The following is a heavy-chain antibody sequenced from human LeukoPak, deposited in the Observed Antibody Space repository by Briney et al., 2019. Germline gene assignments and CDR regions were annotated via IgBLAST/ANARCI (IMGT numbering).Heavy chain of an antibody. D-gene: IGHD4-17*01. CDR3: ARGRVGVTVTSP. CDR2: IYSGGST. Sequence: PGGSLRLSCAASGFTVSSNYMIWVRQAPGKGLEWVSVIYSGGSTYYADSVKGRFTISRDNSKNTLYLQMNSLRAEDTAVYYCARGRVGVTVTSPWGKGTLVTVS. CDR1: GFTVSSNY. V-gene: IGHV3-53*01. J-gene: IGHJ5*02.